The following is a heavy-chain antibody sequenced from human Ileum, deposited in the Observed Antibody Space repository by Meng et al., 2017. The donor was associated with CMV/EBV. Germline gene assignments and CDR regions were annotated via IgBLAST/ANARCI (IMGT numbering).Heavy chain of an antibody. D-gene: IGHD2-2*01. J-gene: IGHJ4*02. Sequence: TFNTYGLHWVRQAPGQRLEWMGYINAGNGNTKYSEIFRGRVTITRDTSATTAYMELSSLRSEDTAVYYCASWGGNCISTSCYAVFDYWGQGTLVTVSS. CDR3: ASWGGNCISTSCYAVFDY. CDR1: TFNTYG. V-gene: IGHV1-3*01. CDR2: INAGNGNT.